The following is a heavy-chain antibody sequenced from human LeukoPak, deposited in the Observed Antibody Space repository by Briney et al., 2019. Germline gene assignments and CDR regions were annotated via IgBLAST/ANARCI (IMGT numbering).Heavy chain of an antibody. CDR2: ISDSGNT. CDR1: GGSISSSSFY. D-gene: IGHD2-21*02. CDR3: TRQAVGTSLVY. V-gene: IGHV4-39*01. J-gene: IGHJ4*02. Sequence: SETLSLTCTVSGGSISSSSFYWVWIRQPPGKGLGWIGSISDSGNTDYNPSLRSRLIISVDVSKNQISLNLISVTAADTALYYCTRQAVGTSLVYWGQGTLVTVSS.